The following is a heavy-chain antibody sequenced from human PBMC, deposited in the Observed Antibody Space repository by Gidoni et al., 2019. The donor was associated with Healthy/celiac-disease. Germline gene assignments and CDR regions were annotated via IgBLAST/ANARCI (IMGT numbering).Heavy chain of an antibody. D-gene: IGHD4-17*01. CDR3: TRVYGDYQGGCVDY. Sequence: EVQLVESGGGLVQPGGSLKLSCAASGFTFSGSAMHWVRQASGKGLEWVGRIRSKANSYATAYAASVKGRFTISRDDSKNTAYLQMNSLKTEDTAVYYCTRVYGDYQGGCVDYWGQGTLVTVSS. J-gene: IGHJ4*02. CDR1: GFTFSGSA. V-gene: IGHV3-73*02. CDR2: IRSKANSYAT.